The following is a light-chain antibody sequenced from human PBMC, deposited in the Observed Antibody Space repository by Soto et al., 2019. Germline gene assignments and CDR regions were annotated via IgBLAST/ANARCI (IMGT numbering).Light chain of an antibody. CDR3: CSYAGSYTHVV. J-gene: IGLJ2*01. Sequence: QSVLTQPASVSGSPGKSITISCAGTSSDVGSYDIVSWYQQHPGKAPKLMIYGVNKRPSGVSNRFSGSKSGNTASLTISLFQAVDEADYHCCSYAGSYTHVVFGGGTKLTVL. CDR2: GVN. V-gene: IGLV2-23*02. CDR1: SSDVGSYDI.